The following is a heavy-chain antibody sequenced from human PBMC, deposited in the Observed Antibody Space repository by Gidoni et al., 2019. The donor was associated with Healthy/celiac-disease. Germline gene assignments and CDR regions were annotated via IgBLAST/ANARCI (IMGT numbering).Heavy chain of an antibody. V-gene: IGHV3-23*01. CDR3: AKDLGDIWFGELFLR. CDR1: GFTFSSYA. CDR2: ISGSGGST. D-gene: IGHD3-10*01. J-gene: IGHJ4*02. Sequence: EVQLLESGGGLVQPGGSLRLACAASGFTFSSYAMSWVRQAPGKGLEWVSAISGSGGSTYYADSVKGRFTISRDNSKNTLYLQMNSLRAEDTAVYYCAKDLGDIWFGELFLRWGQGTLVTVSS.